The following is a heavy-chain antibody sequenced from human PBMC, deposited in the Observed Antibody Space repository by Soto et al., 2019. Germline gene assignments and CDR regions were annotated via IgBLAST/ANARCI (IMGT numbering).Heavy chain of an antibody. J-gene: IGHJ5*02. V-gene: IGHV1-18*01. D-gene: IGHD6-19*01. CDR2: ISAYNGNT. CDR3: ARDQYSSGWYGFDP. CDR1: GYTFTSYG. Sequence: ASVKVSCKAAGYTFTSYGISWVRQAPGQGLEWMGWISAYNGNTNYAQKLQGRVTMTTDTSTSTAYMELRSLRSGDTVVYYCARDQYSSGWYGFDPWGQGTLVTVSS.